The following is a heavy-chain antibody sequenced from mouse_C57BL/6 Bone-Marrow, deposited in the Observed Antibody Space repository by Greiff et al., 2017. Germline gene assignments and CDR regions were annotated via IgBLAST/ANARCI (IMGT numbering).Heavy chain of an antibody. CDR2: IYPGSGHT. D-gene: IGHD1-1*01. J-gene: IGHJ1*03. CDR1: GYTFTDYY. V-gene: IGHV1-76*01. Sequence: VKVVESGAELVRPGASVKLSCKASGYTFTDYYINWVKQRPGQGLEWIARIYPGSGHTYYNEKFKGKATLTAEKSSSTAYMQLSSLTSEDSAVYFCARSGRPYWYFDVWGTGTTVTVSS. CDR3: ARSGRPYWYFDV.